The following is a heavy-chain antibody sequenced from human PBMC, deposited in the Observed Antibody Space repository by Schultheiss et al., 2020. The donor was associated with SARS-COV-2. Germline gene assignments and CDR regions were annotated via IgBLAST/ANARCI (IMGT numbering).Heavy chain of an antibody. J-gene: IGHJ4*02. D-gene: IGHD3-3*01. CDR1: GGSFSGYY. CDR3: ARVEGLLAYDFWSGYSDY. Sequence: SETLSLTCAVYGGSFSGYYWSWIRQRPGKGLEWIGYISYTGSTDYNPSLKSLVTMSVDTSKNQFSLKLSSVTAADTAVYYCARVEGLLAYDFWSGYSDYWGQGTLVTVSS. CDR2: ISYTGST. V-gene: IGHV4-34*09.